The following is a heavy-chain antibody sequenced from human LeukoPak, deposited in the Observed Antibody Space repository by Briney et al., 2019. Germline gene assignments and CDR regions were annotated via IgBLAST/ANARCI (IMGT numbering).Heavy chain of an antibody. CDR3: ATELLTHYDILTGPNY. J-gene: IGHJ4*02. D-gene: IGHD3-9*01. CDR2: FDPEDGET. V-gene: IGHV1-24*01. Sequence: ASVKVSCKVSGHTLTELSMHWVRQAPGKGLEWMGGFDPEDGETIYAQKFQGRVTMTEDTSTDTAYMELSSLRSEDTAVYYCATELLTHYDILTGPNYWGQGTLVTVSS. CDR1: GHTLTELS.